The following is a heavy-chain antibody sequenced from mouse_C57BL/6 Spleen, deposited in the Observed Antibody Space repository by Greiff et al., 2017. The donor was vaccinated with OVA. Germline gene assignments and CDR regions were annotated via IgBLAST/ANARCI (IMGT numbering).Heavy chain of an antibody. CDR2: IYPGSGNT. D-gene: IGHD1-1*01. Sequence: VKLQQSGAELVRPGASVKLSCKASGYTFTDYYINWVKQRPGQGLEWIARIYPGSGNTYYNEKFKGKATLTAEKSSSTAYLQLSSLTSEDSAVYFCARYGSSWYYFDYWGQGTTLTVSS. V-gene: IGHV1-76*01. CDR3: ARYGSSWYYFDY. CDR1: GYTFTDYY. J-gene: IGHJ2*01.